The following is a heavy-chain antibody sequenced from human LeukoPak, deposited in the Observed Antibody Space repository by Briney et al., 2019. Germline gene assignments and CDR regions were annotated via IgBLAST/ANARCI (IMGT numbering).Heavy chain of an antibody. J-gene: IGHJ6*02. CDR3: AREAAYYDSSGYYYYYGMDV. CDR1: GGSISSYY. CDR2: IYYSGGT. Sequence: SETLSLTCTVSGGSISSYYWSWIRQPPGKGLEWIGYIYYSGGTNYNPSLKSRVTISVDTSKNQFSLKLSSVTAADTAVYYCAREAAYYDSSGYYYYYGMDVWGQGTTVTVSS. D-gene: IGHD3-22*01. V-gene: IGHV4-59*01.